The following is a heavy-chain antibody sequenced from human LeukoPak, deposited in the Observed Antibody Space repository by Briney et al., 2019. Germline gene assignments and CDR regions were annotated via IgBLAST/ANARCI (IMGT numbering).Heavy chain of an antibody. D-gene: IGHD3-22*01. CDR2: VYHSGSI. CDR1: GVSFSGYY. V-gene: IGHV4-34*01. Sequence: SETLSLTCAVYGVSFSGYYWRWIRQPPGQGLEWVGSVYHSGSIYYNPSLKSRVIMSVDTSKNQFSLKLSSLTAADTAIYYCAREIYYDSSAYDYWGQGTLVTVSS. CDR3: AREIYYDSSAYDY. J-gene: IGHJ4*02.